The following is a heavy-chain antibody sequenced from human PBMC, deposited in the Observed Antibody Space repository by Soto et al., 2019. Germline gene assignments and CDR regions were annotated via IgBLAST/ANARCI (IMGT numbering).Heavy chain of an antibody. D-gene: IGHD5-12*01. CDR1: GYSFTSYW. J-gene: IGHJ6*03. Sequence: GESLKISCKGSGYSFTSYWIGWVRQMPGKGLEWMGIIYPGDSDTRYSPSFQGQVTISADKSISTAYLQWSSLKASDTAMYYCARQARGPPSGYDSYYYYYMDVWGKGTTVTVSS. CDR2: IYPGDSDT. CDR3: ARQARGPPSGYDSYYYYYMDV. V-gene: IGHV5-51*01.